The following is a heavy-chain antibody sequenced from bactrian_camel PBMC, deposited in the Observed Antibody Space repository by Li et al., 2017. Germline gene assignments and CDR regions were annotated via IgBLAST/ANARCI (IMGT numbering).Heavy chain of an antibody. J-gene: IGHJ4*01. V-gene: IGHV3S54*01. CDR1: GSLNSKNC. D-gene: IGHD5*01. CDR3: AAESRATWDCITT. Sequence: HVQLVESGGGSVQAGGSLTLSCTGIGSLNSKNCMAWFRTVLGKEREAVATIDNTNGNTYYLNSVEGRFTISHDNAKNTLYLQMNSLKPEDTAMYYCAAESRATWDCITTLARGPRSPSP. CDR2: IDNTNGNT.